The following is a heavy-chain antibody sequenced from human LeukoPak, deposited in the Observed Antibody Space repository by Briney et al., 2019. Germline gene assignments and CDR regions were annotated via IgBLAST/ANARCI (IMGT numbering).Heavy chain of an antibody. Sequence: GGSLRLSCADSGFTFSSYWMHWVRQAPGKGVVWVSRINSDGSSTSYADSVKGRFTISRDNAKNTLYLQMNSLRAEDTAVYYCARAWEYCSSTSCFTLDYWGQGTLVTVSS. CDR1: GFTFSSYW. J-gene: IGHJ4*02. V-gene: IGHV3-74*01. D-gene: IGHD2-2*02. CDR3: ARAWEYCSSTSCFTLDY. CDR2: INSDGSST.